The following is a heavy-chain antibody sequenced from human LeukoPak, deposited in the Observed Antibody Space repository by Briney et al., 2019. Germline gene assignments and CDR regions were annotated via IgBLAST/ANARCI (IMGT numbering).Heavy chain of an antibody. CDR1: GFIFSSHG. CDR3: TTGGNVMVAGTRAFDI. CDR2: IKSKIDGGAT. Sequence: PGGSLRLSCVASGFIFSSHGMSWVRQAPGKGLEWVGRIKSKIDGGATDYAAPVKGRFTISRDDSKNTLYLQMNSLKTEDTALYYCTTGGNVMVAGTRAFDIWGQGTMVTVSA. D-gene: IGHD1-7*01. V-gene: IGHV3-15*01. J-gene: IGHJ3*02.